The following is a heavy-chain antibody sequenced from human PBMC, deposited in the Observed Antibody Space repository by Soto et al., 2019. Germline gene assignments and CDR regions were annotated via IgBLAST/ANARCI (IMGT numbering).Heavy chain of an antibody. Sequence: ASVKVSCKASGYTFTSYYMHWVRQAPGQGLEWMGRINPSLGSTSYAQKFQGRVTITRDTSTSTVYMELSSLRSEATAVYYCARERGETDNKSSGLDLWGQRTLVTVSS. D-gene: IGHD6-19*01. J-gene: IGHJ4*02. CDR1: GYTFTSYY. V-gene: IGHV1-46*01. CDR3: ARERGETDNKSSGLDL. CDR2: INPSLGST.